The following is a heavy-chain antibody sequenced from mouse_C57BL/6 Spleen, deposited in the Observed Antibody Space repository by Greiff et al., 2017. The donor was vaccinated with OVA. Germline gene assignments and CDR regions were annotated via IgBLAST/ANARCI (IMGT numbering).Heavy chain of an antibody. Sequence: QVQLKQSGPELVKPGASVKISCKASGYAFSSSWMNWVKQRPGKGLEWIGRIYPGDGDTNYNGKFKGKATLTADKSSSTAYMQLSSLTSEDSAVYFCAGASSPFFDYWGQGTTLTVSS. CDR3: AGASSPFFDY. J-gene: IGHJ2*01. CDR1: GYAFSSSW. CDR2: IYPGDGDT. V-gene: IGHV1-82*01. D-gene: IGHD6-1*01.